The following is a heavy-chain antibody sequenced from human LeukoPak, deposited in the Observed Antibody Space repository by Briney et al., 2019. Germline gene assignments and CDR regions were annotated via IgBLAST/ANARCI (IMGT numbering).Heavy chain of an antibody. Sequence: PSETLSLTCAVYGGSFSGYYWNWVRQPPGEGLEWIGEINHSGSTNYNPSLKSRVTISVDTSKNQFSLKLSSVTAADTAVYYCARFGPGTSWDTFDYWGQGTLVTVSS. CDR1: GGSFSGYY. CDR3: ARFGPGTSWDTFDY. CDR2: INHSGST. J-gene: IGHJ4*02. D-gene: IGHD2-2*01. V-gene: IGHV4-34*01.